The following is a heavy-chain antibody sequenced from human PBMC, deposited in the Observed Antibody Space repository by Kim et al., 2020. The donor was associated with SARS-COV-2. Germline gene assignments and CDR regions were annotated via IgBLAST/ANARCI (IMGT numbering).Heavy chain of an antibody. CDR3: ARDVEYQLLDFRWFDP. Sequence: SETLSLTCTVSGGSISSYYWSWIRQPAGKGLEWIGRIYTSGSTNYNPSLKSRVTMSVDTSKNQFSLKLSSVTAADTAVYYCARDVEYQLLDFRWFDPWGQGTLVTVSS. D-gene: IGHD2-2*01. J-gene: IGHJ5*02. V-gene: IGHV4-4*07. CDR2: IYTSGST. CDR1: GGSISSYY.